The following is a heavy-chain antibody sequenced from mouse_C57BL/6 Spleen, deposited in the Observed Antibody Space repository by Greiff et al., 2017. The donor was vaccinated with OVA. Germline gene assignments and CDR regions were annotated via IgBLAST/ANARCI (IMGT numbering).Heavy chain of an antibody. D-gene: IGHD1-1*01. CDR2: INPNNGGT. CDR3: HGSSDY. CDR1: GYTFTDYY. V-gene: IGHV1-26*01. J-gene: IGHJ2*01. Sequence: VQLQQSGPELVKPGASVKISCKASGYTFTDYYMNWVKQSHGKSLEWIGDINPNNGGTSYNQKFKGKATLTVDKSSSTAYMELRSLTSEDSAVYYCHGSSDYWGQGTTLTVSS.